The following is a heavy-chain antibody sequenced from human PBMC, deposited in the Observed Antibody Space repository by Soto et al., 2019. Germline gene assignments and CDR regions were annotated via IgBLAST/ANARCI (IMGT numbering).Heavy chain of an antibody. J-gene: IGHJ5*02. V-gene: IGHV4-34*01. CDR3: ARNEWLRRWFDP. CDR1: GGSFSGYY. CDR2: INHSGST. D-gene: IGHD3-3*01. Sequence: TLSLTCAVYGGSFSGYYWSWIRQPPGKGLEWIGEINHSGSTNYNPSLKSRVTISVDTSKNQFSLKLSSVTAADTAVYYCARNEWLRRWFDPWGQGTLVTVSS.